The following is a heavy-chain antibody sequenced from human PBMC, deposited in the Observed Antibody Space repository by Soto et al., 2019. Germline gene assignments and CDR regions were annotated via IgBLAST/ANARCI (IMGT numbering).Heavy chain of an antibody. V-gene: IGHV4-4*02. CDR3: ATQTISYTGGV. CDR1: GAPITTTKW. D-gene: IGHD7-27*01. CDR2: LSRGDER. Sequence: QVQLQESGPGLVKPSETLSLTCTVSGAPITTTKWWAWVRLPPGKGLDWIGELSRGDERSSNPSLEGRFTMSLDKSNNHFSLKLTSVTAADTAIFYCATQTISYTGGVWGRGTSVTVSS. J-gene: IGHJ6*02.